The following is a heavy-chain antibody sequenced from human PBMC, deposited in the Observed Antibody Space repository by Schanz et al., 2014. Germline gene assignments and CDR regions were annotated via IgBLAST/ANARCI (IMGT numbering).Heavy chain of an antibody. J-gene: IGHJ6*02. CDR3: AKDGPGCSGSYSADGDMDV. CDR2: LREGGGGT. D-gene: IGHD3-10*01. V-gene: IGHV3-23*01. Sequence: EVHLLESGGGLVPPGGSLRLSCAASGFSVGNKYMNWVRQAPGKGLEWVSALREGGGGTHYADSVRGRFTISSDSSKSTLYLQMNSLRAEDTAVYYCAKDGPGCSGSYSADGDMDVWGQGTTVTVSS. CDR1: GFSVGNKY.